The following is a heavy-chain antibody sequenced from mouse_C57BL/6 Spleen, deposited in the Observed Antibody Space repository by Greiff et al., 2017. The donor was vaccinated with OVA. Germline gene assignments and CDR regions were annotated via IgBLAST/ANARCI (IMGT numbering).Heavy chain of an antibody. J-gene: IGHJ2*01. CDR1: GYTFTSYG. D-gene: IGHD1-1*01. Sequence: VKLQQSGAELARPGASVKLSCKASGYTFTSYGISWVKQRTGQGLEWIGEIYPRSGNTYYNEKFKGKATLTADKSSSTAYMELRSLTSEDSAVYFCAREGSTVVGNYFDYWGQGTTLTVSS. V-gene: IGHV1-81*01. CDR3: AREGSTVVGNYFDY. CDR2: IYPRSGNT.